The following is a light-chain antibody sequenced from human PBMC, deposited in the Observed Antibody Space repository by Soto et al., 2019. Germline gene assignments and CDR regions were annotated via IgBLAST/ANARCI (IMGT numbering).Light chain of an antibody. CDR2: GAS. V-gene: IGKV3-15*01. J-gene: IGKJ3*01. Sequence: EIVMTQSPATLSVSPGERATLSCRASQSVSSNLAWYQQKPGQAPRLLIYGASTRATGIPARFSGSGSGTEFTLTISSLQSEDVATYYCQHYDNAIQFTFGPGTKVAI. CDR1: QSVSSN. CDR3: QHYDNAIQFT.